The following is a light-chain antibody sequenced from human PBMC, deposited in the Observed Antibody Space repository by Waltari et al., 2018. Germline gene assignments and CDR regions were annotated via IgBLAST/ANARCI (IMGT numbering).Light chain of an antibody. V-gene: IGLV1-51*01. J-gene: IGLJ2*01. CDR2: EDN. CDR1: ISNIGNYY. Sequence: HSVLTQPPSVSAAPGQTVTISCSGSISNIGNYYVSWYHQLPGAAPKLLIYEDNKPASRIPSRFSASKSVTSGTWAITGLQMGDEADYYCATWDNSLREVVFGGGTKLTVL. CDR3: ATWDNSLREVV.